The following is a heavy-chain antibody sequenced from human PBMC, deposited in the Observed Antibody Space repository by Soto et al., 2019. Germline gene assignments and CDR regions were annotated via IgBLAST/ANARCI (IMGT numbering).Heavy chain of an antibody. Sequence: SETLSLTCTVSGGSISSYYWSWIRQPPGKGLEWIGYIYYSGSTNYNPSLKSRVTISVDTSKNQFSLKLSSVTAADTAVYYCACQSYYDFWSGYPELYGMDVWGQGTLVTVSS. CDR1: GGSISSYY. V-gene: IGHV4-59*01. D-gene: IGHD3-3*01. CDR2: IYYSGST. CDR3: ACQSYYDFWSGYPELYGMDV. J-gene: IGHJ6*02.